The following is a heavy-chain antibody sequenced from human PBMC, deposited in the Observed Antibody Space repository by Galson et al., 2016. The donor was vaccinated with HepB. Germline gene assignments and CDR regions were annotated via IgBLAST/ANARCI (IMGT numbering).Heavy chain of an antibody. Sequence: SLRLSCAASGFTFGDYAMSWFRQAPGKELEWVGFIRRKAYGGTTEYAASVKGRFTISRDDSKSIAYLQMNSLKTEDTAVYYCTRGGWSRESYFDYWGQGTLVTVSS. D-gene: IGHD1-26*01. CDR2: IRRKAYGGTT. J-gene: IGHJ4*02. CDR1: GFTFGDYA. V-gene: IGHV3-49*03. CDR3: TRGGWSRESYFDY.